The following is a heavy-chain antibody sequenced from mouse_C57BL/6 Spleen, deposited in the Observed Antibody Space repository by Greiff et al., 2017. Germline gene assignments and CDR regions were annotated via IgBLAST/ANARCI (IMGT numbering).Heavy chain of an antibody. CDR1: GYVFSSYW. Sequence: QVHVKQSGAELVKPGASVKISCKASGYVFSSYWMNWVKQRPGKGLEWIGQIYPGDGDTNYNGKFKGKATLTADKSSSTAYMQLSSLTSEDSAVYFCARADNSGGSSSWYFDVWGTGTTVTVSS. CDR3: ARADNSGGSSSWYFDV. D-gene: IGHD1-1*01. J-gene: IGHJ1*03. V-gene: IGHV1-80*01. CDR2: IYPGDGDT.